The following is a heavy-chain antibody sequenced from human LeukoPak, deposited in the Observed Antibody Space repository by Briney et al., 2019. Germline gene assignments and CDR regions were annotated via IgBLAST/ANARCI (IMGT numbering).Heavy chain of an antibody. D-gene: IGHD6-19*01. CDR1: GFTFSSYA. Sequence: GGSLRLSCAASGFTFSSYAMHWVRQNPGKGLEWVTIISYDGSNKYYADSVKGRFTVSRDNSKNTLYLHMNSLRAEDTAVYYCAKDPRTGAVSGIFYFDYWGQGTLLTVSS. V-gene: IGHV3-30*04. CDR2: ISYDGSNK. J-gene: IGHJ4*02. CDR3: AKDPRTGAVSGIFYFDY.